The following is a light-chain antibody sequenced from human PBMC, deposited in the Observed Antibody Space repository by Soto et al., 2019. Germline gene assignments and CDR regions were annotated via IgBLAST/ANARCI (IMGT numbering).Light chain of an antibody. Sequence: EIVLTQSPGTLSLSPGETATLSCGASQRLSSNSLAWYQQRPGQAPRLLIYGASSRATGIPDRFSGSGSGTDFTLTISRLEPEDFAVYWCQQYDSSPRTFGQGTKV. CDR1: QRLSSNS. V-gene: IGKV3-20*01. CDR2: GAS. CDR3: QQYDSSPRT. J-gene: IGKJ1*01.